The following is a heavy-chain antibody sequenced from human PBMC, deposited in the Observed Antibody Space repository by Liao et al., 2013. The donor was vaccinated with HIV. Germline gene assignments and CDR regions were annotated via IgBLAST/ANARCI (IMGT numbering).Heavy chain of an antibody. CDR2: MYYSGST. V-gene: IGHV4-39*07. D-gene: IGHD3-3*02. CDR1: GGSISSSSFY. CDR3: ARAPSYILSMDV. Sequence: QLQLQESGPGLVKPSETLSLTCTVSGGSISSSSFYWGWIRQPPGKGLEWIGNMYYSGSTYHNPSLKSRVTISVDTSKNQFSLKLSSVTAADTAVYYCARAPSYILSMDVWGKGTTVTVS. J-gene: IGHJ6*03.